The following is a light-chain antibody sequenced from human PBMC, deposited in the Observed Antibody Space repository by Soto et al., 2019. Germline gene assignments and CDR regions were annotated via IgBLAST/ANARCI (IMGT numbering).Light chain of an antibody. Sequence: EIVLTQSPGTLSLSPGDRATLSCRASQSVNSNYLAWYQRKPGQAPRLLIYGASNRATDIPYRFSASRSGTEFTITITRLEAEDLAVYYCQQYDSTPPTFGQRTKVEVK. V-gene: IGKV3-20*01. CDR2: GAS. CDR3: QQYDSTPPT. J-gene: IGKJ1*01. CDR1: QSVNSNY.